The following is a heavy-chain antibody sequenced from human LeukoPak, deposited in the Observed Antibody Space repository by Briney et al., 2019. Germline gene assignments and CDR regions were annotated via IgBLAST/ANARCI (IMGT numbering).Heavy chain of an antibody. CDR2: LSYDGTNK. Sequence: PGRSLRLSCAASGFTFSICAMHWVRQAPGKGLEWVATLSYDGTNKYYADSVKGRFTISRDSSKNTLYLQMNSLRAEDTAVYYCAKGVGATPFDYWGQGTLVTVSS. D-gene: IGHD1-26*01. V-gene: IGHV3-30-3*01. CDR1: GFTFSICA. CDR3: AKGVGATPFDY. J-gene: IGHJ4*02.